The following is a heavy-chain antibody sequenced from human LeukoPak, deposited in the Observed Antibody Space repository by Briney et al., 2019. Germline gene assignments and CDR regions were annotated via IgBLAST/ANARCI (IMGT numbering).Heavy chain of an antibody. CDR1: GGSFSGYY. Sequence: SETLSHTCAVYGGSFSGYYWSWIRQPPGKGLEWIGEINHSGSTNYNPSLKSRVTISVDTSKNQFSLKLSSVTAADTAVYYCARGRREDYVWGSYRFDYWGQGTLVTVSS. CDR3: ARGRREDYVWGSYRFDY. D-gene: IGHD3-16*02. CDR2: INHSGST. J-gene: IGHJ4*02. V-gene: IGHV4-34*01.